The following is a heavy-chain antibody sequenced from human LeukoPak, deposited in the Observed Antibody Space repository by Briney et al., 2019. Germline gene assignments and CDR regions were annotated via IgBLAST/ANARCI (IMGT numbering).Heavy chain of an antibody. V-gene: IGHV3-30*18. D-gene: IGHD3-10*01. CDR3: AKGRLLWFGEFDIDF. J-gene: IGHJ4*02. Sequence: GGSLRLSCAASGFTFSSYWMSWVRQTPGKGLEWVAVISYDGSNKYYADSVKGRFTISRDNAKNTLYLQMTSLRAEDTAVYYCAKGRLLWFGEFDIDFWGQGTLVTVSS. CDR2: ISYDGSNK. CDR1: GFTFSSYW.